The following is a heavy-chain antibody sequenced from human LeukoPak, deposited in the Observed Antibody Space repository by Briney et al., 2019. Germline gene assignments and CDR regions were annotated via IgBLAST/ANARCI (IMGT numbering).Heavy chain of an antibody. CDR3: ARDVPDY. Sequence: PGGSLRLSCAASGFTFNSYGMSWVRQAPGKGLEWLSYISATSNTIYYADSVKGRFTISRDNAKNSLYLQMNSLRAEGTAVYFCARDVPDYWGQGTLVTVSS. CDR2: ISATSNTI. CDR1: GFTFNSYG. V-gene: IGHV3-48*01. J-gene: IGHJ4*02.